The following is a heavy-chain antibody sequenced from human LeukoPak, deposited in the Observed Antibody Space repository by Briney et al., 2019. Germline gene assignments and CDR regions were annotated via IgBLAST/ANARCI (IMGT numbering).Heavy chain of an antibody. CDR1: GGTFSSYA. J-gene: IGHJ5*02. V-gene: IGHV1-69*04. CDR3: AKYSDYGDSNRFDP. CDR2: IIPILGIA. D-gene: IGHD4-17*01. Sequence: ASVKVSCKASGGTFSSYAISWVRQAPGQGLEWMGRIIPILGIANYAQKFQGRVTITADKSTSSAYMELSSLRSEDTAVYYCAKYSDYGDSNRFDPWGQGTLVTVSS.